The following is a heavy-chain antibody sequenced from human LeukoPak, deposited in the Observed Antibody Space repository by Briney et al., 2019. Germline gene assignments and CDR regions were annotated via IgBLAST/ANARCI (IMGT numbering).Heavy chain of an antibody. V-gene: IGHV3-7*01. Sequence: GGSLRLSCAASGFTFSSYWMTWVRQAPGKGLEWVANIKQDGSEKYYVDSVKGRFTISRDSANNSLYLQLNSLRTEDTAVYYCASERGGFCSGTSCYKAFDIWGQGTMVTVSS. CDR1: GFTFSSYW. CDR2: IKQDGSEK. J-gene: IGHJ3*02. CDR3: ASERGGFCSGTSCYKAFDI. D-gene: IGHD2-2*02.